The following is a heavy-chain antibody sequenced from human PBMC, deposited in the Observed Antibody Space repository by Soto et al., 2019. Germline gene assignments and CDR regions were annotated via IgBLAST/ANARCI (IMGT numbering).Heavy chain of an antibody. CDR1: GFIVSSNY. V-gene: IGHV3-53*04. Sequence: GGSLRLSCAASGFIVSSNYMTWVRQAPGKGLEWVSLLYSGGATHYAASVKGRFTISSHSSQNTLFLQMNSLRTEDTATYYCVRGRYGSEIHWGQGTKVT. CDR2: LYSGGAT. J-gene: IGHJ4*02. CDR3: VRGRYGSEIH. D-gene: IGHD3-10*01.